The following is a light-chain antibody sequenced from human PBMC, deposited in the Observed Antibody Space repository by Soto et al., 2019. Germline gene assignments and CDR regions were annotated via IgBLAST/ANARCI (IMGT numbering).Light chain of an antibody. CDR2: EVS. J-gene: IGLJ1*01. CDR3: SSYISITTLHV. V-gene: IGLV2-14*01. CDR1: SRDVGGYNY. Sequence: QSVLTQPASVSGSPGQSITISRTGTSRDVGGYNYVSWYQKHPGKAPTLMIYEVSNRPPGGSNRFSGSKSGHKASLTISWLQAGDEADYYCSSYISITTLHVFGTGTKVTVL.